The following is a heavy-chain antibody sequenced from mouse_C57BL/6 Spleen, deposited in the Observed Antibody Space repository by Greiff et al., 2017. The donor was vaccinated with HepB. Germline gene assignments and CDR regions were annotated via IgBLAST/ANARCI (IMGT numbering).Heavy chain of an antibody. Sequence: EVQGVESGGGLVQPGGSLSLSCAASGFTFTDYYMSWVRQPPGKALEWLGFIRNKANGYTTEYSGSVKGRFTISRDNSQSILYLQMNALRAEDSATYYCARYNYYGSSLYYAMDYWGQGTSVTVSS. CDR3: ARYNYYGSSLYYAMDY. CDR2: IRNKANGYTT. V-gene: IGHV7-3*01. CDR1: GFTFTDYY. D-gene: IGHD1-1*01. J-gene: IGHJ4*01.